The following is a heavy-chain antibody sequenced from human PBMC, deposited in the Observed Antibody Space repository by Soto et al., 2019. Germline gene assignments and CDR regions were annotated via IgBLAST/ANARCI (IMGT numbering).Heavy chain of an antibody. Sequence: QVQLVQSGAEVKKPGASVKVSCKASGYTFTSYYMHWVRQAPGQGLEWMGIINPSGGSTSYAQKFQGRVPMTRDTSTSTVYMELSSLRSEDTAVYYCARGGRITMVRGVIITSFDYWGQGTLVTVSS. V-gene: IGHV1-46*03. CDR3: ARGGRITMVRGVIITSFDY. CDR1: GYTFTSYY. D-gene: IGHD3-10*01. J-gene: IGHJ4*02. CDR2: INPSGGST.